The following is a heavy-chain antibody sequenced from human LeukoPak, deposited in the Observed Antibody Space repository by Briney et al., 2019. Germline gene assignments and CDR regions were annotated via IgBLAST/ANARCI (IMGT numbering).Heavy chain of an antibody. CDR1: GFTFSSYS. V-gene: IGHV3-48*01. CDR3: ARDRLQMLDY. Sequence: GGSLRLSCAASGFTFSSYSMNWVRQAPGKGLEWVSYISSSSSTIYYADSVKGRFTISRDNAKNSLYLQMNSLRAEDTAVYYCARDRLQMLDYWGQGTLVTASS. CDR2: ISSSSSTI. J-gene: IGHJ4*02. D-gene: IGHD5-24*01.